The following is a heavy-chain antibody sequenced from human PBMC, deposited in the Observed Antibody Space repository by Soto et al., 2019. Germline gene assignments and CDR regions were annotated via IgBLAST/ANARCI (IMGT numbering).Heavy chain of an antibody. CDR2: IYPGDSDT. CDR3: ARDDCSGTTCYEFDY. J-gene: IGHJ4*02. D-gene: IGHD2-2*01. Sequence: PGESLKISCKGSGYSFSSYWIGWVRQMSGKGLEWMGIIYPGDSDTRYSPSFQGQVTISADKSINTAYLQWSSLKASDTAMYYCARDDCSGTTCYEFDYWGQGTQVTVSS. V-gene: IGHV5-51*01. CDR1: GYSFSSYW.